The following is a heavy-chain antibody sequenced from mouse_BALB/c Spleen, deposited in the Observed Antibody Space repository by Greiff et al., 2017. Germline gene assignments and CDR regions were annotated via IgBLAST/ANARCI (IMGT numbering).Heavy chain of an antibody. D-gene: IGHD2-4*01. J-gene: IGHJ3*01. Sequence: EVKLQESGAELVRPGALVKLSCQASGFNIKDYYMPWVKQRPEQGLEWIGWIDPENGNTIYDPTFQGKASITADTSSTPAYLQLSSLTSEDTAVDYCAGGITTELAYWGQGTLVTVSA. CDR3: AGGITTELAY. CDR1: GFNIKDYY. CDR2: IDPENGNT. V-gene: IGHV14-1*02.